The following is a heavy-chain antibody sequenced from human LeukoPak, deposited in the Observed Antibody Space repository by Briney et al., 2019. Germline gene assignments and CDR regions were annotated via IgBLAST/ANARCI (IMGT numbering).Heavy chain of an antibody. J-gene: IGHJ3*02. Sequence: PGGSLRLSCAASGFTFSSYWMSWVRQAPGKGLEWVANIKQDGSEKYYVDSVKGRFTISRDNAKNSLYLQMNSLRAEDTAVYYCARDPFPYGDGAFDIWGQGTMVTVSS. CDR2: IKQDGSEK. CDR1: GFTFSSYW. CDR3: ARDPFPYGDGAFDI. D-gene: IGHD3-10*01. V-gene: IGHV3-7*01.